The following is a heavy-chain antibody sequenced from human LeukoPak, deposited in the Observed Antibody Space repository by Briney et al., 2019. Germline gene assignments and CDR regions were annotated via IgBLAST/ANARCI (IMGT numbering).Heavy chain of an antibody. D-gene: IGHD3-10*01. J-gene: IGHJ4*02. V-gene: IGHV1-2*02. CDR2: INPNSGGT. CDR1: GYTFTGYY. CDR3: ARARITMVRGVIPLFDY. Sequence: ASVKVSCKASGYTFTGYYMHWVRQAPGQGLEWMGWINPNSGGTNYAQKFQGRVTMTRDTSISTAYMELSRLRSDDTAVYYCARARITMVRGVIPLFDYWGQGTLVTVSS.